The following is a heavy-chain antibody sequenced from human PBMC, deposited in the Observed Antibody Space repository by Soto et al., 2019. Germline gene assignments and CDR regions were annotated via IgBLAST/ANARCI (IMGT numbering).Heavy chain of an antibody. J-gene: IGHJ4*02. V-gene: IGHV3-23*01. D-gene: IGHD2-15*01. CDR2: ISGSGGST. CDR3: AKYAIVVVVAATPWYFDY. CDR1: GFTFSSYA. Sequence: EVQLLESGGGLVQPGGSLRLSCADSGFTFSSYAMSWVRQAPGKGLEWVSAISGSGGSTYYADSVKGRFTISRDNSKNKLYLQMNSLKDEDTAVYYCAKYAIVVVVAATPWYFDYWGQGTLVTVSS.